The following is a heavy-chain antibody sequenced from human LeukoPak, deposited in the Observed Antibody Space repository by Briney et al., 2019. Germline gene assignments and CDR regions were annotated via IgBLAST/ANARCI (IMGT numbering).Heavy chain of an antibody. D-gene: IGHD5-18*01. J-gene: IGHJ4*02. Sequence: SETLSLTCAVSGYSISSGYYWGWIRQPPGKGLEWIGSIYHSGSTYYNPSLKSRVTISVDTSENQFSLKLSSVTAADTAVYYCARLDTAMGPFDYWGQGTLVTVSS. CDR2: IYHSGST. CDR1: GYSISSGYY. CDR3: ARLDTAMGPFDY. V-gene: IGHV4-38-2*01.